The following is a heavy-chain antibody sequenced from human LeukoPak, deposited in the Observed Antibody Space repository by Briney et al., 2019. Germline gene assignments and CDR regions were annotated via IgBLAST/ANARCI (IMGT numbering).Heavy chain of an antibody. CDR3: ARRVVVPAAIPT. J-gene: IGHJ5*02. CDR1: GGSISSSSYY. CDR2: IYYSGST. D-gene: IGHD2-2*01. V-gene: IGHV4-39*01. Sequence: SQTLSLTCTVSGGSISSSSYYWGWIRQPPGKGLEWIGSIYYSGSTYYNPSLKSRVTISVDTSKNQFSLKLSSVTAADTAVYYCARRVVVPAAIPTWGQGTLVTVSS.